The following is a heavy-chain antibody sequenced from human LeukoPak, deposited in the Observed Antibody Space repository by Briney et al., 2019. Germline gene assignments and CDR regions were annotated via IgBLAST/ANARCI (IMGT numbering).Heavy chain of an antibody. CDR3: ARVGGYSYGGVDY. V-gene: IGHV4-39*07. Sequence: PSETLSLTCTVSGGSISSSDYYWGWIRQPPGRGLEWIGSIYYSVTTYYNPSLKSRVTISVDTSKNQFSLKLSSVTAADTAVYYCARVGGYSYGGVDYWGQGTLVTVSS. CDR2: IYYSVTT. J-gene: IGHJ4*02. CDR1: GGSISSSDYY. D-gene: IGHD5-18*01.